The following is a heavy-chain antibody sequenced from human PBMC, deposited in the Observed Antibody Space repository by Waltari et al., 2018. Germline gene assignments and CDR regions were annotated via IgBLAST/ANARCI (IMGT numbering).Heavy chain of an antibody. V-gene: IGHV4-34*01. CDR1: GGSFSGYY. D-gene: IGHD5-18*01. J-gene: IGHJ4*02. CDR2: INHSGST. CDR3: ARALMYFSYGYADY. Sequence: QVQLQQWGAGLLKPSETLSLTCAVYGGSFSGYYWSWIRQPPGKGLEWIGEINHSGSTNYNPSLKSRVTISVDTSKNQFSLKLSSVTAADTAVYYCARALMYFSYGYADYWGQGTLVTVSS.